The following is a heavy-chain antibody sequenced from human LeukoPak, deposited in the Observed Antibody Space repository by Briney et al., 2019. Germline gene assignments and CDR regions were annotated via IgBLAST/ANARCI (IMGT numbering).Heavy chain of an antibody. D-gene: IGHD3-9*01. CDR2: IYYSGTT. CDR1: GGSITSFSYY. V-gene: IGHV4-39*01. Sequence: SETLSLTCTVSGGSITSFSYYWGWIRHPPWKGLEWIGTIYYSGTTYYNPSLNSRVTISIDTAKNQLSLKLSSVTAADTAVYFCARIGYFDYSIDSWGQGTLVTVSS. CDR3: ARIGYFDYSIDS. J-gene: IGHJ4*02.